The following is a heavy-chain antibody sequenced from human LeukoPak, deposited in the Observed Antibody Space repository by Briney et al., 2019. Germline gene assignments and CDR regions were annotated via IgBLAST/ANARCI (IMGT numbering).Heavy chain of an antibody. D-gene: IGHD1-26*01. J-gene: IGHJ4*02. V-gene: IGHV3-21*01. Sequence: GGSLGLSCAASGFTFSSYSMNWVRQAPGKGLEWVSSISSSSSYIYYADSVKGRFTISRDNAKNSLYLQMNSLRAEDTAVYYCARHETWELPCDYWGQGTLVTVSS. CDR1: GFTFSSYS. CDR2: ISSSSSYI. CDR3: ARHETWELPCDY.